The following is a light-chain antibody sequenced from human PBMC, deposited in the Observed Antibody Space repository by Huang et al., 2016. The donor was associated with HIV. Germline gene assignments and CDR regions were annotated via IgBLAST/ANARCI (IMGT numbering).Light chain of an antibody. CDR1: QSVSSN. CDR3: QQYNNWPPWT. J-gene: IGKJ1*01. Sequence: EIVMTQSPATLSVSPGERATLSCRAGQSVSSNLVWYQQKPGQTPRLPIYGASTRATGIPTRFSGSGSGTEFTLTISSLQSEDFAVYYCQQYNNWPPWTFGQGTKVEIK. V-gene: IGKV3-15*01. CDR2: GAS.